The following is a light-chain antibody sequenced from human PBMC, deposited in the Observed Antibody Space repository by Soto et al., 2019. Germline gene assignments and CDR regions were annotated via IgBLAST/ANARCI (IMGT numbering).Light chain of an antibody. V-gene: IGKV1-27*01. CDR2: AAS. Sequence: DIQMTQSPSSLSASVGDRVTITCRASQSISNYLAWYQQKPGKVPKLLIYAASTLQSGAPSRFSGSGSGTDFTLTISSLQPEDVATYYCQKYTSAPLTFGGGTKVEIK. J-gene: IGKJ4*01. CDR1: QSISNY. CDR3: QKYTSAPLT.